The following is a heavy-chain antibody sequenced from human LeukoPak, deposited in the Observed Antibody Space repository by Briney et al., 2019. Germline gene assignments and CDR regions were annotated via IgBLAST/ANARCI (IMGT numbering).Heavy chain of an antibody. V-gene: IGHV3-23*01. CDR1: GFTFSSYA. Sequence: GGSLRLSCAASGFTFSSYAMSWVRQAPGKGLEWVSGISGSGGSTYYADSVKGRFTISRDNSKNTLYLQMNSLRAEDTAVYYCAKVGVRGVIIISSGSPFDYWGQGTLVTVSS. D-gene: IGHD3-10*01. J-gene: IGHJ4*02. CDR2: ISGSGGST. CDR3: AKVGVRGVIIISSGSPFDY.